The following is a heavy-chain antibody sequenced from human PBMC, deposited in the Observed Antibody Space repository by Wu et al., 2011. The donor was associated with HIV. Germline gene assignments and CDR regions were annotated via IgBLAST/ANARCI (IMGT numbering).Heavy chain of an antibody. CDR2: TIPILGTV. Sequence: QVQLVQSGAEVKKPGSSVKVSCKASGGTFSTYGISWVRQAPGQGLEWMGGTIPILGTVKYAQKFQGRVTITADKSTSTAYMELSSLRSEDTAIYYCARDLGGDEDHWGQGTLVTVSS. CDR1: GGTFSTYG. D-gene: IGHD2-21*01. J-gene: IGHJ4*02. V-gene: IGHV1-69*14. CDR3: ARDLGGDEDH.